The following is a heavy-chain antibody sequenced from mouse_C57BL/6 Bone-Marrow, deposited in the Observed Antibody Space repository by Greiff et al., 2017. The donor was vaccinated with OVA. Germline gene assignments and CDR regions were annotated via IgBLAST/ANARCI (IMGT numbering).Heavy chain of an antibody. J-gene: IGHJ1*03. V-gene: IGHV1-81*01. CDR3: ARDYFYWYFDV. CDR2: IYPRSGNT. Sequence: QVQLQQSGAELARPGASVKLSCKASGYTFTSYGISWVKQRTGQGLEWIGEIYPRSGNTYYNEKFKGKATLTAVKSSSTAYMELRSLTSEDSAVYFCARDYFYWYFDVWGTGTTVTVSS. CDR1: GYTFTSYG. D-gene: IGHD1-1*02.